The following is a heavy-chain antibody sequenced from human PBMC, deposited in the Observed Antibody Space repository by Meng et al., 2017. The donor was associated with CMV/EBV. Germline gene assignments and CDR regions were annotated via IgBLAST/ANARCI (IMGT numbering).Heavy chain of an antibody. CDR1: GFTFSSYG. CDR2: IRYDGSNK. Sequence: SGFTFSSYGMQWVRQAPGKGLEWVAFIRYDGSNKYYADSVKGRFTISRDNSKNTLYLQMNSLRAEDTAVYYCAKVMVTTYYYGMDVWGQGTTVTVSS. CDR3: AKVMVTTYYYGMDV. V-gene: IGHV3-30*02. D-gene: IGHD4-23*01. J-gene: IGHJ6*02.